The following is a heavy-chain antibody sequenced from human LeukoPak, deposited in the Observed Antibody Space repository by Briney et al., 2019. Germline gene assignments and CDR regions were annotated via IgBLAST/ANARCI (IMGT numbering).Heavy chain of an antibody. Sequence: GGSLRLSCAASGFTFSSYSMNWVRQAPGKGLEWVSYISSSGSTIYYADSVKGRFTISRDNAKNSLYLQMNSLRAEDTAVYYCARDSLAMVRGELNFDYWGQGTLVTVSS. J-gene: IGHJ4*02. CDR3: ARDSLAMVRGELNFDY. CDR1: GFTFSSYS. V-gene: IGHV3-48*04. CDR2: ISSSGSTI. D-gene: IGHD3-10*01.